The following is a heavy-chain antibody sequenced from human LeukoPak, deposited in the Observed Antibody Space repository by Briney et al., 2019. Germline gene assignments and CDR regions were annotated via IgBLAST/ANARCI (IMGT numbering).Heavy chain of an antibody. Sequence: PSETLSLTCTVSGGSISSYYWSWIRQPPGKGLEWIGYIDYSGSTNYNPSLRSRVTMSVDTSKNEFSLKLSSVTTADTAVYYCARDYYDSSGYISSSWGQGTLVTVSS. CDR1: GGSISSYY. D-gene: IGHD3-22*01. CDR2: IDYSGST. J-gene: IGHJ5*02. CDR3: ARDYYDSSGYISSS. V-gene: IGHV4-59*01.